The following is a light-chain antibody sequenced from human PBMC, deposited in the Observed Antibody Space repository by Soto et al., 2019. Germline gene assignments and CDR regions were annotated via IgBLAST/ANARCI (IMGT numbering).Light chain of an antibody. J-gene: IGKJ4*01. Sequence: DIQMTQSPSTLSASVGDRVTITCRASQSIDGLLAWYRPRPWRAPELLIYSASTLETGVPSRFSGSGSGPEFTPTVSSLEPDYFATYYCQQYDTYPLTFGCGTKVEIK. CDR1: QSIDGL. V-gene: IGKV1-5*03. CDR2: SAS. CDR3: QQYDTYPLT.